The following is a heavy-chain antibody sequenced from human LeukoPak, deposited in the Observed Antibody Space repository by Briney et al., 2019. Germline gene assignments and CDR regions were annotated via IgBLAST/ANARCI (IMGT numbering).Heavy chain of an antibody. Sequence: GGSLRLSCAASGFTFSDYYMSWIRQAPGKALEWVSYISSSGSTIYYADSVKGRFTISRDIAKNPLYLQMNSLRAEDTAVYYCARGDVVLVDTAMVTPDAFDIWGQGTMVTVSS. J-gene: IGHJ3*02. V-gene: IGHV3-11*01. D-gene: IGHD5-18*01. CDR1: GFTFSDYY. CDR3: ARGDVVLVDTAMVTPDAFDI. CDR2: ISSSGSTI.